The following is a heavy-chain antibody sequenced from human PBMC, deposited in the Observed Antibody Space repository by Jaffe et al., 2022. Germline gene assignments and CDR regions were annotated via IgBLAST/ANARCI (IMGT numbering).Heavy chain of an antibody. V-gene: IGHV4-4*02. J-gene: IGHJ4*02. D-gene: IGHD4-17*01. CDR2: VYRSGGT. CDR3: ATRPYGDSGCDY. CDR1: GDSISSNKW. Sequence: QVQLQESGPGLVRPSETLSLTCAVSGDSISSNKWWTWVRQPPGKGLEWIGEVYRSGGTNSNPSLKSRVTLSLDKSKNQFSLKLNSVTAADTAVYYCATRPYGDSGCDYWGQGTLVTVSS.